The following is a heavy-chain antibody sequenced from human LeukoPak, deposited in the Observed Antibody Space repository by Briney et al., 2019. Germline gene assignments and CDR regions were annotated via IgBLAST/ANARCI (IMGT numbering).Heavy chain of an antibody. CDR3: AKIPLVITLYYYYYMDV. V-gene: IGHV3-30*02. CDR2: IRYDGSNK. D-gene: IGHD3-22*01. J-gene: IGHJ6*03. Sequence: GGSLRLSCAASGFTFSSYGMHWVRQAPGKGLEWVAFIRYDGSNKYYADSVKGRFTISRDNSKNTLYLQMNSLRAEDTAVYYCAKIPLVITLYYYYYMDVWGKGTTVTVSS. CDR1: GFTFSSYG.